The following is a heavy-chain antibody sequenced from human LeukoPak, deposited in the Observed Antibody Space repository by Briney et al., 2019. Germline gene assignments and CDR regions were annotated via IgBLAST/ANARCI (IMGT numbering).Heavy chain of an antibody. V-gene: IGHV4-59*12. J-gene: IGHJ4*02. D-gene: IGHD6-13*01. Sequence: PSETLSLTCTVSGGSISSYYWSWIRQPPGKGLEWIGYIYYSGSTNYNPSLKSRVTMSVDTSKNQFSLKLSSVTAADTAVYYCARASSWGPYYFDYWGQGTLVTVSS. CDR3: ARASSWGPYYFDY. CDR2: IYYSGST. CDR1: GGSISSYY.